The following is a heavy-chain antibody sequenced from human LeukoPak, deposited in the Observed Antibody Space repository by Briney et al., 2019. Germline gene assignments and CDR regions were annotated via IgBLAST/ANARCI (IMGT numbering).Heavy chain of an antibody. J-gene: IGHJ3*02. CDR1: GFTFSKYW. V-gene: IGHV3-74*01. CDR2: IYSDGSGT. D-gene: IGHD7-27*01. CDR3: ANWGSAFDI. Sequence: GGSLRLSCAASGFTFSKYWMHWVRQAPGKGLVWVSRIYSDGSGTGYADSVKGRFTISRDNAKNTLFLQMNSLRAEDTAVYYCANWGSAFDIWGQGTMVIVSS.